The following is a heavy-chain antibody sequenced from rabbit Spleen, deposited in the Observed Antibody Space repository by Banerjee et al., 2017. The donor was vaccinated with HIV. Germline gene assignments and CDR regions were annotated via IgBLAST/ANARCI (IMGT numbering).Heavy chain of an antibody. CDR1: GFSFSGSHY. J-gene: IGHJ6*01. D-gene: IGHD8-1*01. V-gene: IGHV1S40*01. Sequence: QSLEESGGDLVKPGASLTLTCTASGFSFSGSHYMCWVRQAPGKGLEWIACIYAGSSGTTYYTSWAKGRFTISKTSSTTVTLQMTSLTVADTATYFCARDAGTSFSTYGMDLWGPGTLVTVS. CDR3: ARDAGTSFSTYGMDL. CDR2: IYAGSSGTT.